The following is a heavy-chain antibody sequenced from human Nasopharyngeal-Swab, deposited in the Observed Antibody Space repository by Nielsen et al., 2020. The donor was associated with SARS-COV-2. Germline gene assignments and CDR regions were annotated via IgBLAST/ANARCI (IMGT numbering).Heavy chain of an antibody. CDR3: ARDAYYDSSGYSFLDNYFDY. D-gene: IGHD3-22*01. CDR2: IIPIFGTA. J-gene: IGHJ4*02. Sequence: WVRQAPGQGLEWMGGIIPIFGTANYAQKFQGRVTITADESTSTAYMELSSLRSEDTAVYYCARDAYYDSSGYSFLDNYFDYWGQGTLVTVS. V-gene: IGHV1-69*01.